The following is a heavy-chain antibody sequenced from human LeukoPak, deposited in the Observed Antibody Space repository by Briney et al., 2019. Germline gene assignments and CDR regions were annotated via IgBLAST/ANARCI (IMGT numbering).Heavy chain of an antibody. CDR1: GYSFTSYW. D-gene: IGHD5-24*01. CDR2: IYPGDSDT. CDR3: ARQGRGYSPYYYYYMDV. J-gene: IGHJ6*03. V-gene: IGHV5-51*01. Sequence: GESLKISCKGSGYSFTSYWIGWVRQMPGKGLEWMGIIYPGDSDTRYSPSFQGQVTISADKSISTAYLQWSSLKASDTAMYYCARQGRGYSPYYYYYMDVWGKGTTVTVSS.